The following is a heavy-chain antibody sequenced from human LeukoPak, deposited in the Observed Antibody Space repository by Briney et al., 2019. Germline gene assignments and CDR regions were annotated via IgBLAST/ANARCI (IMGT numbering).Heavy chain of an antibody. D-gene: IGHD6-19*01. J-gene: IGHJ4*02. CDR1: GFTVSSNY. CDR2: IYSGGST. V-gene: IGHV3-66*01. CDR3: ARGFRWLVDYFDY. Sequence: GGSLRLSCAASGFTVSSNYMSWVRQAPRKGLEWVSVIYSGGSTYYADSVKGRFTISRDNSKNTLYLQMNSLRAEDTAVYYCARGFRWLVDYFDYWGQGTLVTVSS.